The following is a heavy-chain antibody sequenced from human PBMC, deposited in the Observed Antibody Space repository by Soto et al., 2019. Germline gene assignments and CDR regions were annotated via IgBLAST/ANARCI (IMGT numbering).Heavy chain of an antibody. Sequence: GPSVKVSCKASGGTFSSYAISWVRQAPGQGLEWMGGIIPIFGTANYAQKFQGRVTITADESTSTAYMELSSLRSEDTAVYYCARSIAARPSSLVVFNIWGQGKMVTV. CDR2: IIPIFGTA. V-gene: IGHV1-69*13. CDR1: GGTFSSYA. CDR3: ARSIAARPSSLVVFNI. J-gene: IGHJ3*02. D-gene: IGHD6-6*01.